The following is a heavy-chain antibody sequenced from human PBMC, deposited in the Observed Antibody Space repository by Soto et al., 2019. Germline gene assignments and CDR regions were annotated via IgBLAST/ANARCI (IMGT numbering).Heavy chain of an antibody. CDR3: ARAMEEWLLNKYLRGYYYYGMDV. CDR1: GFTFSSYS. J-gene: IGHJ6*02. D-gene: IGHD3-3*01. V-gene: IGHV3-48*02. Sequence: EVQLVESGGGLVQPGGSLRLSCAASGFTFSSYSMNWVRQAPGKGLEWVSYISSSSSTIYYADSVKGRFTISRDNAKNSLYLQMNSLRDEDTAVYYCARAMEEWLLNKYLRGYYYYGMDVWGQGTTVTVSS. CDR2: ISSSSSTI.